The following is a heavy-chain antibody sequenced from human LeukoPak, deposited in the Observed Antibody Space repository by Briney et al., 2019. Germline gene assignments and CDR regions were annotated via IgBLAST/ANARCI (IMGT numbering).Heavy chain of an antibody. V-gene: IGHV4-39*02. J-gene: IGHJ4*02. D-gene: IGHD2-21*01. CDR1: GGSTSSSSYY. CDR3: VREYSRSVVAGSRPDL. CDR2: MYYRGTT. Sequence: NPSETLSLTCTVSGGSTSSSSYYWGWIRQFPGKGLEWIGSMYYRGTTYENSSLKSRVTLSIDTSKNQFSLKLTSVTAADTGVYYCVREYSRSVVAGSRPDLWGQGLLVTVSS.